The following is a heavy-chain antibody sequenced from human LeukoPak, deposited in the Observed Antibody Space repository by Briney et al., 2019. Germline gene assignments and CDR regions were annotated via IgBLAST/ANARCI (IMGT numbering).Heavy chain of an antibody. D-gene: IGHD6-19*01. Sequence: GGSLRLSCAASGFTFSSYAMHWVRQAPGKGLEWAAVISYDGSNKYYADSVKGRFTISRDNSKNTLYLQMNSLRAEDTAVYYCARGGGQWLVRDYYFDYWGQGTLVTVSS. CDR1: GFTFSSYA. CDR3: ARGGGQWLVRDYYFDY. V-gene: IGHV3-30*04. CDR2: ISYDGSNK. J-gene: IGHJ4*02.